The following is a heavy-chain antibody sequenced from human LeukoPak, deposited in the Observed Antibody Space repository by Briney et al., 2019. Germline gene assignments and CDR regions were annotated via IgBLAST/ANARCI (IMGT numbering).Heavy chain of an antibody. Sequence: PGGSLRLSCAASGFTVSSNYMSWVRQAPGKGLEWIGTIYYSGNTFYNPSLKSRVTISVDRSKNQLSLKLSSVTATDTAVYYCASYKGGSGSYYKLEARYYHMDVWGKGTTVTISS. CDR2: IYYSGNT. CDR1: GFTVSSNY. J-gene: IGHJ6*03. V-gene: IGHV4-59*05. CDR3: ASYKGGSGSYYKLEARYYHMDV. D-gene: IGHD3-10*01.